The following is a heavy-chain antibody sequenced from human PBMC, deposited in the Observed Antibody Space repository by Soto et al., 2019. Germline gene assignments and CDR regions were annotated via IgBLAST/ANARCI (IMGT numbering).Heavy chain of an antibody. CDR2: IYSGGST. D-gene: IGHD6-19*01. J-gene: IGHJ3*02. CDR1: GFTVSSNY. Sequence: GGSLRLSCAASGFTVSSNYMSWVRQAPGKGLEWVSVIYSGGSTYYEDSVKGSFTISRDNSKNTLYLQMNSLRAEDTAVYYCARAATVAGQPEVWDGAFDIWGQGTMVTVSS. CDR3: ARAATVAGQPEVWDGAFDI. V-gene: IGHV3-66*01.